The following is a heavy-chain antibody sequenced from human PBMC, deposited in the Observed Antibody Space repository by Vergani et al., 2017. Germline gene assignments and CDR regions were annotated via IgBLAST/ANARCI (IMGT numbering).Heavy chain of an antibody. CDR2: INHSGST. Sequence: QVHLQQWGAGLLKPSETLTLTCAVYGESFSGYYWSWIRQPPGEGLVWFGEINHSGSTNYNPSLKSRVTISVDTSKTQFSLKLSSVTAADTAVYYCARGGRMVRGIIYWFDPWSQGTLVTVSS. J-gene: IGHJ5*02. D-gene: IGHD3-10*01. CDR1: GESFSGYY. CDR3: ARGGRMVRGIIYWFDP. V-gene: IGHV4-34*01.